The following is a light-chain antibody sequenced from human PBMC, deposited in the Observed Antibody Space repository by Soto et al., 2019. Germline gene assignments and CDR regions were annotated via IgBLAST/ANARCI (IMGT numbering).Light chain of an antibody. V-gene: IGLV1-44*01. J-gene: IGLJ1*01. CDR1: SSNIGSNT. CDR2: NNN. CDR3: GAWDDRLNASSV. Sequence: QSVLTQPPSASGTPGQRVTISCSGSSSNIGSNTVNWYQQLPGTAPKLLIYNNNQRPSGVPDRFSGSKSGTSASLAISGLQSEDEADYYCGAWDDRLNASSVCGTGTKVT.